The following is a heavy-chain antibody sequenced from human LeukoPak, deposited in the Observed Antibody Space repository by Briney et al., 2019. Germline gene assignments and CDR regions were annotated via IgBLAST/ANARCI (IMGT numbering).Heavy chain of an antibody. D-gene: IGHD5-18*01. Sequence: SETPSLTCAVYGGSFSGYYWSWIPQPPGKGLEWIGEINHSGSTNYNPSLKSRVTISVDTSKNQFSLKLSSVTAADTAVYYCARVRRGYSYGYYGFDPWGQGTLVTVSS. V-gene: IGHV4-34*01. J-gene: IGHJ5*02. CDR2: INHSGST. CDR3: ARVRRGYSYGYYGFDP. CDR1: GGSFSGYY.